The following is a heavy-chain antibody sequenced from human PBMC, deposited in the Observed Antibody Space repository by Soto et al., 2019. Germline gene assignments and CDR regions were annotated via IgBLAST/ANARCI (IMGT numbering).Heavy chain of an antibody. V-gene: IGHV4-34*01. CDR1: GGSFSGYY. CDR3: ARGALLVHASFDY. CDR2: INHSGST. J-gene: IGHJ4*02. D-gene: IGHD2-8*01. Sequence: QVQLHQWSAGLLKPSEPLSLPCGVYGGSFSGYYWSWIRQAPGKGLEWIGEINHSGSTNYNPSLKSRLTISVDTSKNQFSLNLSSVTAADTAVYYCARGALLVHASFDYWDQGSLVTVSS.